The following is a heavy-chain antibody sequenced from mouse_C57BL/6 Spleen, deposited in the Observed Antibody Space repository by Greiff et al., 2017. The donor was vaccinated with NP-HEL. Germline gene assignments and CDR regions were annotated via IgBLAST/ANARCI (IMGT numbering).Heavy chain of an antibody. CDR3: AREGDSSGYDDYYAMDY. D-gene: IGHD3-2*02. Sequence: QVQLQQPGAELVKPGASVKMSCKASGYTFTSYWITWVKQRPGQGLEWIGDIYPGSGSTNYNEKFKSKATLTVDTSSSTAYMQLSSLTSEDSAVYYCAREGDSSGYDDYYAMDYWGQGTSVTVSS. CDR1: GYTFTSYW. CDR2: IYPGSGST. J-gene: IGHJ4*01. V-gene: IGHV1-55*01.